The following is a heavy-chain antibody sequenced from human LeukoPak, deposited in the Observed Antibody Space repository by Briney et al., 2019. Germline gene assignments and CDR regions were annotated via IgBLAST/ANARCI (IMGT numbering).Heavy chain of an antibody. CDR1: GGTFSSYA. Sequence: GASVKVSCKASGGTFSSYAISWVRQAPGQGLEWMGGIIPIFGTASYAQKFQGRVTITADESTSTAYMELSSLRSEDTAVYYCARGPALLWFGDLWGPLWGQGPLVTVSS. CDR2: IIPIFGTA. J-gene: IGHJ4*02. V-gene: IGHV1-69*13. CDR3: ARGPALLWFGDLWGPL. D-gene: IGHD3-10*01.